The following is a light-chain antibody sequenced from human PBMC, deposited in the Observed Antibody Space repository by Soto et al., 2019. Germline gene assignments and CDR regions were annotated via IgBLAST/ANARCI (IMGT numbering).Light chain of an antibody. CDR2: WTS. CDR3: QQYFNSPRT. CDR1: QTLLDSSNNKAS. V-gene: IGKV4-1*01. J-gene: IGKJ1*01. Sequence: DIVMTQSPDSLAVSLGERATINCKSSQTLLDSSNNKASLSWYQQKPGQPPKLLIYWTSTRKFGVPDRFSGSGSGTDFTLTISSLQAEDVAVYYCQQYFNSPRTFGHGTKVEIK.